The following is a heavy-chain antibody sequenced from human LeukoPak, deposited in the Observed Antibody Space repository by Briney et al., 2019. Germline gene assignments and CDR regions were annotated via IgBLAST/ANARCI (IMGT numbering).Heavy chain of an antibody. Sequence: ASVKVSCKASGYTCTSYAMHWVRQAPGQRLEWMGWINAGNGNTKYSQKFQGRVSITMDTSASTAYMELSSLRSEDTALYYCARVTAADTMGFDYWGQGTLVTVSS. CDR2: INAGNGNT. CDR3: ARVTAADTMGFDY. V-gene: IGHV1-3*01. CDR1: GYTCTSYA. D-gene: IGHD6-13*01. J-gene: IGHJ4*02.